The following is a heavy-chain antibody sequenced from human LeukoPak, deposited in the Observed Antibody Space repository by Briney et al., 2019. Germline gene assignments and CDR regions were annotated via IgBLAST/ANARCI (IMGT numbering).Heavy chain of an antibody. CDR1: GFTFSNYA. V-gene: IGHV3-23*01. Sequence: GGSLRLSCAASGFTFSNYAMSWVRQAPGKGLEWVSAISASGGSTYYADSVKGRFTLSRDNSKNTLYLQMNSLRADDTAVYYCAKADGGTYPLPIDYWGQGTLVTVSS. J-gene: IGHJ4*02. CDR2: ISASGGST. CDR3: AKADGGTYPLPIDY. D-gene: IGHD3-16*01.